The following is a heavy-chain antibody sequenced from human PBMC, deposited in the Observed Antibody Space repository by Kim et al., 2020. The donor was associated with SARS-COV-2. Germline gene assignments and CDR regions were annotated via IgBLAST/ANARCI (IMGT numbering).Heavy chain of an antibody. CDR1: GGSISSSSYY. CDR3: ARVITTIYYYYGMDV. V-gene: IGHV4-39*01. J-gene: IGHJ6*02. Sequence: SETLSLTCTVSGGSISSSSYYWGWIRQPPGKGLEWIGSIYYSGSSYYNQSLKSRVTISVDTSKNQFSLKLSSVTAADTAVYYCARVITTIYYYYGMDVCGQGTTVTVSS. D-gene: IGHD3-22*01. CDR2: IYYSGSS.